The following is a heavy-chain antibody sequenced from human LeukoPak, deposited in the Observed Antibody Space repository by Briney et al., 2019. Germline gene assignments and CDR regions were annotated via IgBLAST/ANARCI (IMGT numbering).Heavy chain of an antibody. V-gene: IGHV3-53*01. D-gene: IGHD3-3*01. Sequence: PGGSLRLSCAASGFTVSSNYMSWVRQAPGKGLEWVSVIYSGGSTYYADSVKGRFTISRDNSKNTLYLQMNGLRAEDTAVYYCARDRSLLRFFDWSNLQGMDVWGQGTTVTVSS. CDR1: GFTVSSNY. CDR3: ARDRSLLRFFDWSNLQGMDV. J-gene: IGHJ6*02. CDR2: IYSGGST.